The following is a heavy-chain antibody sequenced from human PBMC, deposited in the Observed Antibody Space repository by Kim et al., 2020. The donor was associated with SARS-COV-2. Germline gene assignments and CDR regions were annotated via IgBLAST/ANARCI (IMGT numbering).Heavy chain of an antibody. D-gene: IGHD7-27*01. CDR1: GFTVSSDY. V-gene: IGHV3-53*01. CDR3: ARLNMGTVLDY. J-gene: IGHJ4*02. CDR2: IYSGGGT. Sequence: GGSLRLSCAASGFTVSSDYMTWVRQAPGKGLEWVSVIYSGGGTYYAESVKGRFTISRDNSKNTVYLQMNSLIAEDTAMYFCARLNMGTVLDYWGQGTLVTVSS.